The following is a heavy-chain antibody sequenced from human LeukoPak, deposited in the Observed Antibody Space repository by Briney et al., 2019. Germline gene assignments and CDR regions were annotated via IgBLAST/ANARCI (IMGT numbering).Heavy chain of an antibody. CDR1: GYSISSGYY. Sequence: SETLSLTCAVSGYSISSGYYWDWIRQPPGKGLEWIGSIYPSGNTYCNPSLKSRVTISLDTSKNHFSLNLSSVTAADTAVYYCAREYCGASCSRDYWGQGTLVTVSS. CDR3: AREYCGASCSRDY. J-gene: IGHJ4*02. V-gene: IGHV4-38-2*01. CDR2: IYPSGNT. D-gene: IGHD2-21*01.